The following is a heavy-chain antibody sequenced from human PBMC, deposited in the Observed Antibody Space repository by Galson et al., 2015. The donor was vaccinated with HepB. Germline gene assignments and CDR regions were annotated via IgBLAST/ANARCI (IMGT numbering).Heavy chain of an antibody. CDR3: ARGLGYYYDSVGYYRISHFDY. D-gene: IGHD3-22*01. Sequence: LSLTCSFSGGSIRSYYWTWIRQSPGKGLEWIGFINYSGSTKYNPSLKSRVTISIDTSMMQFSLKLTSVTAADTAVYYCARGLGYYYDSVGYYRISHFDYWGQGTLVTVSS. CDR2: INYSGST. V-gene: IGHV4-59*01. CDR1: GGSIRSYY. J-gene: IGHJ4*02.